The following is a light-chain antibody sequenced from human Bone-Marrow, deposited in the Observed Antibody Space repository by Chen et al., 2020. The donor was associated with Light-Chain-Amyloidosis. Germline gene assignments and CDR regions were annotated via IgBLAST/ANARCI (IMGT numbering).Light chain of an antibody. Sequence: SYELTQPHSVSVSPGQTASITCSGDKLGDKYTSWYQHKTGQSHVRVIYKDTKRPSGIPERFSGSKSGNTATLTISGTQAMDEADYYCQAWDTSVVFGGGTKLTVL. CDR2: KDT. CDR3: QAWDTSVV. V-gene: IGLV3-1*01. J-gene: IGLJ2*01. CDR1: KLGDKY.